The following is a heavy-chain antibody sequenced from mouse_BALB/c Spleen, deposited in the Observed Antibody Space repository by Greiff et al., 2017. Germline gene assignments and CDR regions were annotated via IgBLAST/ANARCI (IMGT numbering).Heavy chain of an antibody. V-gene: IGHV5-9-4*01. J-gene: IGHJ2*01. CDR1: GFTFSSDA. CDR3: AILYYGNGCCLDY. Sequence: EVMLVESGGGLVKPGGSLKLSCAASGFTFSSDAMSWVRQSPEKRLEWVAEISSGGSYTYYQDTVTGRITITRDNATNTRYLEMSSRRSEDTAMYYCAILYYGNGCCLDYWGQGTTLTVSS. D-gene: IGHD2-1*01. CDR2: ISSGGSYT.